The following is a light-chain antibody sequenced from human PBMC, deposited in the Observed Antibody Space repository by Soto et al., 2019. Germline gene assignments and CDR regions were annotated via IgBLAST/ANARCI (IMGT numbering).Light chain of an antibody. CDR3: QQYVSSLIT. J-gene: IGKJ5*01. CDR2: GAS. CDR1: QSVSSSY. Sequence: EIVLTQSPATLSLSPGERATLSCRASQSVSSSYLAWYQQKPGQAPRLLIYGASSRATGIPDRFSGSGSGTDFTLTISRLEPEDFAVYYCQQYVSSLITFGQGTRLEIK. V-gene: IGKV3-20*01.